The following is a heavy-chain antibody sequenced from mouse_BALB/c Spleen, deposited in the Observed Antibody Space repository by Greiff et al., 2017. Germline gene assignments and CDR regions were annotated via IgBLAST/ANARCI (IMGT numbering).Heavy chain of an antibody. Sequence: EVNVVESGGGLVKPGGSLKLSCAASGFTFSSYAMSWVRQSPEKRLEWVAEISSGGSYTYYPDTVTGRFTISRDNAKNTLYLEMSSLRSEDTAMYYCARDDYAKRGAYWGQGTLVNVS. D-gene: IGHD1-1*02. J-gene: IGHJ3*01. CDR2: ISSGGSYT. V-gene: IGHV5-9-4*01. CDR1: GFTFSSYA. CDR3: ARDDYAKRGAY.